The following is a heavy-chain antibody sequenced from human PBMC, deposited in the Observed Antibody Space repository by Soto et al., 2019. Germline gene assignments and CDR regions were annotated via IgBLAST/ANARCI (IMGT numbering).Heavy chain of an antibody. CDR2: INHSGST. V-gene: IGHV4-34*01. D-gene: IGHD3-9*01. CDR3: ERGAHILTGYYRAHYYYYGMDV. CDR1: GGSFSGYY. J-gene: IGHJ6*02. Sequence: PSETLSLTCAVYGGSFSGYYWSWIRQPPGKGLEWIGEINHSGSTNYNPSLRSRVTISVDTSKNQFSLKLSSVTAADTAVYYCERGAHILTGYYRAHYYYYGMDVWGQGTTVTVSS.